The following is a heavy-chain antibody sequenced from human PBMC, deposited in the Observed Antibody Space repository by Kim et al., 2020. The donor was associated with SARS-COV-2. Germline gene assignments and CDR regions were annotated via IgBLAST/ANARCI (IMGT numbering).Heavy chain of an antibody. V-gene: IGHV3-48*03. CDR2: ISSSGSTI. J-gene: IGHJ3*02. D-gene: IGHD2-15*01. CDR1: GFTFSSYE. Sequence: GGSLRLSCAASGFTFSSYEMNWVRQAPGKGPEWVSYISSSGSTIYYADSVKGRFTISRDNAKNSLYLQMNSLRAEDTAVYYCARDVVGAAFDIWGQGTMVTVSS. CDR3: ARDVVGAAFDI.